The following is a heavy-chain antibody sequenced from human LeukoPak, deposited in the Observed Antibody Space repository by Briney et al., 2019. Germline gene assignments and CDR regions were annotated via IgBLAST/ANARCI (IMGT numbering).Heavy chain of an antibody. Sequence: KTSQTLSLTCTVSGHSITRYYWSCIRQPPGKGLEWIGYIYCSGSTNYNPSLKTRFTISVDTSKNQFSLKLSSVTAADTAVYYCAREATVVVATMVLWGQGSLVSVSS. CDR1: GHSITRYY. CDR3: AREATVVVATMVL. J-gene: IGHJ4*02. V-gene: IGHV4-59*12. D-gene: IGHD2-15*01. CDR2: IYCSGST.